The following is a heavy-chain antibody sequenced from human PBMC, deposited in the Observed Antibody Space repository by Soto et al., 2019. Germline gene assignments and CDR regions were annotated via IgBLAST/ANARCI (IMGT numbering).Heavy chain of an antibody. Sequence: GGSLRLSCAASGFTVSSNYMSWVRQAPGKGLEWVSVIYSGGSTYYADSVKGRFTISRDNSKNTLYLQMNSLRAEDTAVYYCARVGRDYGDFSDWFDPWGQGTLVTVSS. CDR3: ARVGRDYGDFSDWFDP. CDR1: GFTVSSNY. CDR2: IYSGGST. D-gene: IGHD4-17*01. J-gene: IGHJ5*02. V-gene: IGHV3-66*01.